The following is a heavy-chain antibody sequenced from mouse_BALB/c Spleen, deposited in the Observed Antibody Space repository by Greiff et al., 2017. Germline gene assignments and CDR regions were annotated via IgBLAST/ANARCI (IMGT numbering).Heavy chain of an antibody. V-gene: IGHV5-4*02. J-gene: IGHJ3*01. CDR1: GFTFSDYY. Sequence: EVQVVESGGGLVKPGGSLKLSCAASGFTFSDYYMYWVRQTPEKRLEWVATISDGGSYTYYPDSVKGRFTISRDNAKNNLYLQMSSLKSEDTAMYYCARDREGTTPYWGQGTLVTVSA. CDR2: ISDGGSYT. CDR3: ARDREGTTPY. D-gene: IGHD2-14*01.